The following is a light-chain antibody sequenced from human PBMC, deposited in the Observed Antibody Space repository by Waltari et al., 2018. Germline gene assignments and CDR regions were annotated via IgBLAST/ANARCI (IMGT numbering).Light chain of an antibody. Sequence: QSVLTQPPSVSGAPGQRVTISCTGSSSNIGAGYDVHWYQQLPGTAPKLLIYHNKNRPSGVPDRFPGSKSGTSASLAITGLQAEDEADYYCQSYDGSLGGAVFGGGTQLTVL. CDR3: QSYDGSLGGAV. CDR2: HNK. J-gene: IGLJ7*01. CDR1: SSNIGAGYD. V-gene: IGLV1-40*01.